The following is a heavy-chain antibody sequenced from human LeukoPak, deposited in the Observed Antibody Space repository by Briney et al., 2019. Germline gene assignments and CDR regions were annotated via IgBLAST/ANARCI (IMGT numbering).Heavy chain of an antibody. J-gene: IGHJ6*02. V-gene: IGHV1-69*04. D-gene: IGHD3-10*01. CDR2: IIPILGIA. Sequence: SVKVSCKASRGTFSRYAIRWVRQAPGHRLEWRGRIIPILGIANYAQKFQGRVTITADKSTSTAYMELSSLRSEDTAVYYCAREGAPWFGELNYYYYYGMDVWGQGTTVTVSS. CDR1: RGTFSRYA. CDR3: AREGAPWFGELNYYYYYGMDV.